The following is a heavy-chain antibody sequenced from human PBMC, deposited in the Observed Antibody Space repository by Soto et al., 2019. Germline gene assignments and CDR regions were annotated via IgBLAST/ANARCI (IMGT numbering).Heavy chain of an antibody. D-gene: IGHD4-17*01. CDR1: GFTFSSYG. CDR2: IWYDGSNK. CDR3: ARVDYGDYVVDY. Sequence: GGSLRLSCAASGFTFSSYGMHWVRQAPGKGLEVVAVIWYDGSNKYYADSVKGRFTISRDNSTNTLYLQMNSLRAEDTAVYYCARVDYGDYVVDYWGQGTLVTVSS. V-gene: IGHV3-33*01. J-gene: IGHJ4*02.